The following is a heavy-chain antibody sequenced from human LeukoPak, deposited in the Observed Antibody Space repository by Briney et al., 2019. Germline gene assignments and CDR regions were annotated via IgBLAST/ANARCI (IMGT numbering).Heavy chain of an antibody. Sequence: SVKVSCKASGGTFSSYAISWVRQAPGQGLEWMGRIIPILGIANYAQKFQGRVTITADKSTSTAYMELSSLRSEDTAVYHCARTGESSSWYGDFDYWGQGTLVTVSS. CDR3: ARTGESSSWYGDFDY. V-gene: IGHV1-69*04. CDR2: IIPILGIA. D-gene: IGHD6-13*01. J-gene: IGHJ4*02. CDR1: GGTFSSYA.